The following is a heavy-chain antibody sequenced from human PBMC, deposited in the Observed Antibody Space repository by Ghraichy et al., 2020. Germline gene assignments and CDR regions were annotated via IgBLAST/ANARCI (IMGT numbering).Heavy chain of an antibody. J-gene: IGHJ6*03. CDR2: IYYSGST. CDR1: GGSISSYY. Sequence: SQTLSLTCTVSGGSISSYYWSWIRQPPGKGLEWIGYIYYSGSTNYNPSLKSRVTISVDTSKNQFSLKLSSVTAADTAVYYCARGRTSGKVRGVIITNPRYYYYYMDVWGKGTTVTVSS. D-gene: IGHD3-10*01. V-gene: IGHV4-59*01. CDR3: ARGRTSGKVRGVIITNPRYYYYYMDV.